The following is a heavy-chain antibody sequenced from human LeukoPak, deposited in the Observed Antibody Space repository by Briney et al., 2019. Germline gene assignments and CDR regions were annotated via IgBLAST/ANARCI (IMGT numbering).Heavy chain of an antibody. D-gene: IGHD3-10*01. CDR3: ARQRGSRYYYYYYMDV. J-gene: IGHJ6*03. Sequence: PSGTLSLTCAVSGGSISSSNWWSWVRQPPGKGLEWIGEINHSGSTNYNPSLKSRVTISVDTSKNQFSLKLSSVTTADTAVYYCARQRGSRYYYYYYMDVWGKGTTVTISS. V-gene: IGHV4-4*02. CDR1: GGSISSSNW. CDR2: INHSGST.